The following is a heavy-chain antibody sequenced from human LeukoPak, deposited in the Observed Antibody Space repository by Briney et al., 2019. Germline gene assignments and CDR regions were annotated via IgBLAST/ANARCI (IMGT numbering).Heavy chain of an antibody. CDR3: ARDLIGGSYYMDY. V-gene: IGHV1-2*02. J-gene: IGHJ4*02. CDR2: INPNSGGT. CDR1: GYTFTDYY. Sequence: ASVKASCKASGYTFTDYYMHWVRQAPGQGLEWMGWINPNSGGTNYAQNFQGRVTMTWDTSISTAYMELNRLRSDDTAVYYCARDLIGGSYYMDYWGQGTLVTVSS. D-gene: IGHD1-26*01.